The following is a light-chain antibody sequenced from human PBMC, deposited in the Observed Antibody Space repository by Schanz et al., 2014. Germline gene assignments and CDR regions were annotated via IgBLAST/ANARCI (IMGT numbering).Light chain of an antibody. Sequence: QSALTQPASVSGSPGQPITISCTGTSSDVGAYNYVSWYQQHPGRAPKLMIYDVSNRPSGISNRFSGSKSVNTASLTISGLQAEDEADYYCCSYAGGYTWFFGGGTKLTVL. CDR3: CSYAGGYTWF. V-gene: IGLV2-14*01. CDR2: DVS. CDR1: SSDVGAYNY. J-gene: IGLJ2*01.